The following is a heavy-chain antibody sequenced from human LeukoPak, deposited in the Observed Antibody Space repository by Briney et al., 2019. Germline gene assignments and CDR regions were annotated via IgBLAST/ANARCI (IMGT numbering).Heavy chain of an antibody. J-gene: IGHJ3*02. CDR2: IYYSGST. CDR1: GGSISSYY. D-gene: IGHD3-16*01. Sequence: NASETLSLTCTVSGGSISSYYWSWIRQPPGKGLEWIGYIYYSGSTNYNPSLKSRVTISVDTSKNQFSLKLSSVTAADTAVYYCASRGSRDGSEGAFDIWGQGTMVTVSS. V-gene: IGHV4-59*08. CDR3: ASRGSRDGSEGAFDI.